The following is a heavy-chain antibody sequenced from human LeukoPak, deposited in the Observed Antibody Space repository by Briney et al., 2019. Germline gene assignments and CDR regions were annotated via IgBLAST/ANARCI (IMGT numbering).Heavy chain of an antibody. J-gene: IGHJ4*02. CDR2: INHSGST. Sequence: SETLSLTCAVYGGSFSGYYWSWIRQPPGKGLEWIGEINHSGSTNYNPSLKSRVTISVDTSKNQFSLKLSSVTAADTAVYYCARVEVTMVRGAQGGLYYFDYWGQGTLVTVSS. D-gene: IGHD3-10*01. V-gene: IGHV4-34*01. CDR1: GGSFSGYY. CDR3: ARVEVTMVRGAQGGLYYFDY.